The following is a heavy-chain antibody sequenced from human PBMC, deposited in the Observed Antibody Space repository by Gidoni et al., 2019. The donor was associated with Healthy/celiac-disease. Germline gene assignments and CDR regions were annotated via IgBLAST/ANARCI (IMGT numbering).Heavy chain of an antibody. J-gene: IGHJ6*02. CDR2: IRSSGSTI. Sequence: EVQLVESGGRLVQPGGSLRLSCAASGFTFITYSVNWVRQATGKGLEWVSYIRSSGSTIYYADSVKGRFTISRDNAKKALYLKMNSLRAEDTAVYYCARVWEWGYYYDSPRDPYYYGMDVWGQGTTVTVSS. CDR1: GFTFITYS. D-gene: IGHD3-22*01. V-gene: IGHV3-48*01. CDR3: ARVWEWGYYYDSPRDPYYYGMDV.